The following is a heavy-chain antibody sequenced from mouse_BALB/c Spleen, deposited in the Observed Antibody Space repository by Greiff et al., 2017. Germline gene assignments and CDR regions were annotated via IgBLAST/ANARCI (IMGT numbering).Heavy chain of an antibody. V-gene: IGHV14-1*02. CDR3: ATLYYGNYVAY. D-gene: IGHD2-1*01. CDR2: IDPENGNT. CDR1: GFNIKDYY. Sequence: VQLQQSGAELVRPGALVKLSCKASGFNIKDYYMHWVKQRPEQGLEWIGWIDPENGNTIYDPKFQGKASITADTSSNTAYLQLSSLTSEDTAVYYSATLYYGNYVAYWGQGTLVTVSA. J-gene: IGHJ3*01.